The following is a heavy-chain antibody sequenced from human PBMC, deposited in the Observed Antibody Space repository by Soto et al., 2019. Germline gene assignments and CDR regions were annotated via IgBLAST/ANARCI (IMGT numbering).Heavy chain of an antibody. CDR2: SKNKAYSYTT. J-gene: IGHJ4*02. V-gene: IGHV3-72*01. D-gene: IGHD3-10*01. CDR3: TVWGSGNDFGAA. CDR1: GFTFSDHY. Sequence: EVQLVESGGGLVQPGGSLRLSCAASGFTFSDHYMDWVRQAPGKGLEWVGRSKNKAYSYTTEYAAYVKGRFTISRYGSKYSLFMQMNSLKTGGTAVYYCTVWGSGNDFGAAWGQGILVTVSS.